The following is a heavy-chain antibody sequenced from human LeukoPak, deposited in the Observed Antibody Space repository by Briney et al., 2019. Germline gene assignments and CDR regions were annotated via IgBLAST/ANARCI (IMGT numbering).Heavy chain of an antibody. V-gene: IGHV1-2*06. J-gene: IGHJ4*02. CDR1: GYPFTDYY. D-gene: IGHD2-15*01. CDR2: INPNSGGT. CDR3: ARGGVAVAGQIDY. Sequence: ASVKVSCKASGYPFTDYYMHWVRQAPGQGLEWMGRINPNSGGTNYALKFQGKVTMTRDTSISTAYMELRRQRSDDTAVYYCARGGVAVAGQIDYWGQGTLVTVSS.